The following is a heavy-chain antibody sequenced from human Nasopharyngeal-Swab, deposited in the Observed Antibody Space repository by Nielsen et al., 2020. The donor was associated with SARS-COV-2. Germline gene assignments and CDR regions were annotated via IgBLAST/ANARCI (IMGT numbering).Heavy chain of an antibody. V-gene: IGHV4-39*01. Sequence: SETLSLTCTVSGGSISSSSYYWGWIRQPPGKGLEWIGSIYYSGSTYYNPSRKSRVTISVDTSKNQFSLRLSSVTAADTAVYYCARSPTYYDYVWGTPPSAFDIWGQGTMVTVSS. CDR2: IYYSGST. D-gene: IGHD3-16*01. CDR3: ARSPTYYDYVWGTPPSAFDI. CDR1: GGSISSSSYY. J-gene: IGHJ3*02.